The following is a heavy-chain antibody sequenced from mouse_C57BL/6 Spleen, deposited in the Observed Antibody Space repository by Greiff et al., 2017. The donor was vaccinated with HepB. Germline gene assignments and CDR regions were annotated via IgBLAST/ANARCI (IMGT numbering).Heavy chain of an antibody. V-gene: IGHV1-26*01. CDR1: GYTFTDYY. Sequence: VQLQQSGPELVKPGASVKISCKASGYTFTDYYMNWVKQSHGKSLEWIGDINPNNGGTSYNQKFKGKATLTVDKSSSTAYMELRSLTSEDSAVYYCAREARGYFDVWGTGTTVTVSS. CDR2: INPNNGGT. J-gene: IGHJ1*03. CDR3: AREARGYFDV.